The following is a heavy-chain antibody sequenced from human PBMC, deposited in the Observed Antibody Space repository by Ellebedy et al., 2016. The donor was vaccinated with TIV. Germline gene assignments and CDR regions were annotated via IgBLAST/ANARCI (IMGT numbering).Heavy chain of an antibody. Sequence: PGGSLRLSCAASGFTFSSTGMPWVRRAPGKGLEWVANIKQDGSEKYYVDSVKGRFTISRDNAKNSLYLQMNSLKAEDTAVYYGARAKLAVSRYAFDIWGQGTMVTVSS. CDR3: ARAKLAVSRYAFDI. D-gene: IGHD6-6*01. J-gene: IGHJ3*02. CDR2: IKQDGSEK. V-gene: IGHV3-7*01. CDR1: GFTFSSTG.